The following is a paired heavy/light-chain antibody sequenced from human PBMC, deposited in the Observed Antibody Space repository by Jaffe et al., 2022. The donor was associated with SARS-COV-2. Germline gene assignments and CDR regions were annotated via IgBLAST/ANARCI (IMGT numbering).Heavy chain of an antibody. CDR2: IDPKTGRT. V-gene: IGHV1-2*02. J-gene: IGHJ4*02. CDR3: ASDLPRTTCGDH. CDR1: GYTFTDYH. D-gene: IGHD1-1*01. Sequence: QVQLVQSGAEVKQPGASMRVSCKASGYTFTDYHIHWVRQAPGQGLEYMGWIDPKTGRTDSPQKVRDRVTVTRVPSTSTAYMELRRLRFDDTAIYYCASDLPRTTCGDHWGQGTLVTVSS.
Light chain of an antibody. J-gene: IGLJ3*02. CDR2: EVS. V-gene: IGLV2-8*01. CDR1: RGDIGRYDY. Sequence: QSALTQPPSASGSPGQSVTISCTGTRGDIGRYDYVSWYQQHPGEVPRLLIYEVSKRPSGVPDRFSGSKSGNTASLTVSGLQPDDQSDYYCSAYAGSNWLFGGGTTLTVL. CDR3: SAYAGSNWL.